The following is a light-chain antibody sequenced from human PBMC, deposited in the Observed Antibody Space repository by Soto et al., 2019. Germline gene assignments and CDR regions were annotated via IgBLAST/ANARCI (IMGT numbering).Light chain of an antibody. Sequence: QSALTQPRSVSGSPGQSVTISCTGTSSDVGGYNYVSWYQQHPGKAPKLMIYDVSKRPSGVPDRFSGSKSGNTASLTISGRQAEDEDDYYCCSYAGSYTYVVFGGGTKLTVL. CDR2: DVS. CDR1: SSDVGGYNY. CDR3: CSYAGSYTYVV. V-gene: IGLV2-11*01. J-gene: IGLJ2*01.